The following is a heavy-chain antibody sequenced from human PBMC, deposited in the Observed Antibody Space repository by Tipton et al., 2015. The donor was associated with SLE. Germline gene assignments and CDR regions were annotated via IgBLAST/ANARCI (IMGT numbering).Heavy chain of an antibody. V-gene: IGHV4-31*03. D-gene: IGHD3-9*01. J-gene: IGHJ4*02. CDR1: GGSISSGVYY. CDR3: ARVKKRNDVLTGYSYYFDS. CDR2: IYYSGNT. Sequence: TLSLTCTVSGGSISSGVYYWSWIRQLPGKGLEWIGYIYYSGNTYYNPSLKSRLTMSVDTSKNQFSLRLRSVTAADTAVYFCARVKKRNDVLTGYSYYFDSWGQGTLVTVSS.